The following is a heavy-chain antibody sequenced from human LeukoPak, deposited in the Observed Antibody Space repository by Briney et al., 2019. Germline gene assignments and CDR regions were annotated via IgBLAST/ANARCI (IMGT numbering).Heavy chain of an antibody. CDR2: INPNSGGT. J-gene: IGHJ4*02. CDR1: GYTFTGYY. Sequence: ASVKVSCKASGYTFTGYYMHWVRQAPGQGLEWMGWINPNSGGTNYAQKFQGRVTMTRDTSISTAYMELSRLRSDDTAVYYCAREDYYDSSGYYYAYWGQGTLVTVSS. D-gene: IGHD3-22*01. CDR3: AREDYYDSSGYYYAY. V-gene: IGHV1-2*02.